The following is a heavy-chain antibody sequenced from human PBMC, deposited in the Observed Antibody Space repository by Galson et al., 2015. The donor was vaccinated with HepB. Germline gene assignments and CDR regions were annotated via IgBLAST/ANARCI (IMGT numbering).Heavy chain of an antibody. CDR1: GFTFSNYG. V-gene: IGHV3-30*03. CDR2: ISHDGNKI. D-gene: IGHD2-2*01. CDR3: ARVAAGYCSSTSCFSGFDY. Sequence: SLRLSCAASGFTFSNYGMHWVRQAPGKGLEWVTVISHDGNKIYYADSVKGRFTISRDNSKNTLFLQMSSLRAEDTAVYYCARVAAGYCSSTSCFSGFDYWGQGTLVTVSS. J-gene: IGHJ4*02.